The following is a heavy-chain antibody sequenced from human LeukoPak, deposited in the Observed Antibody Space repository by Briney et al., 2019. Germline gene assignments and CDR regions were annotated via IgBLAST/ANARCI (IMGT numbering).Heavy chain of an antibody. J-gene: IGHJ4*02. CDR2: ISPGGGST. Sequence: GGSLRLSCAASGFTFSTYAMSWVRQAPGKGLEWVSAISPGGGSTYYADSVKGRFAISRDNSKNTLYLQMNSLRAEDTAVYYCAKRYCSSTSCFFFDYWGQGALVTVSS. D-gene: IGHD2-2*01. CDR1: GFTFSTYA. CDR3: AKRYCSSTSCFFFDY. V-gene: IGHV3-23*01.